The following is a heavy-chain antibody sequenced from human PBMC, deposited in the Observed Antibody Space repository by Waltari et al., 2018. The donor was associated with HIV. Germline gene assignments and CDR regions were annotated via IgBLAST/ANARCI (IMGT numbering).Heavy chain of an antibody. CDR1: GFIFSNYR. CDR2: MSSSSSTI. Sequence: EVRLVESGGGLVQPGGSLRLSCKASGFIFSNYRMNWVRQAPGKGLEWVSYMSSSSSTIDYADSVTGRFTISRDNAKNSLYLQMNSLSAEDTAVYYCARDQGVLGFDPWGQGTLVTVSS. D-gene: IGHD3-10*01. V-gene: IGHV3-48*04. CDR3: ARDQGVLGFDP. J-gene: IGHJ5*02.